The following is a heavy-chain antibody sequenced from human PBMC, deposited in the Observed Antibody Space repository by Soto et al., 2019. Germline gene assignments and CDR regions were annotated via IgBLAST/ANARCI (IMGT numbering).Heavy chain of an antibody. V-gene: IGHV4-61*01. D-gene: IGHD1-26*01. CDR3: ARDRRQYSGSYYYYYGMDF. Sequence: PSETLSLTCTVSGGSVSSGSYYWSWIRQPPGKGLEWIGYIYYSGSTNYNPSLKSRVTISVDTSKNQFSLKLSSVTAADTAVYYCARDRRQYSGSYYYYYGMDFWGQGTTVTVSS. CDR2: IYYSGST. J-gene: IGHJ6*02. CDR1: GGSVSSGSYY.